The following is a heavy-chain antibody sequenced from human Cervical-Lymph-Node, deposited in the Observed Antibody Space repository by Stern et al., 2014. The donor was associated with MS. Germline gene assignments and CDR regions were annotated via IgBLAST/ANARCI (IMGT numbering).Heavy chain of an antibody. D-gene: IGHD4-17*01. V-gene: IGHV3-21*01. CDR3: ARARVGDYARSPHLDS. CDR1: GFTFSHYS. CDR2: IRNMSSHK. J-gene: IGHJ4*02. Sequence: EMQLVESGGGLVKPGESLRLSCDASGFTFSHYSINWVRQAPGKGLEWISSIRNMSSHKYYADALEGLFTISCDSSKDSVLLLMVSLRAEDTAVYYCARARVGDYARSPHLDSWGQGTLVTVSS.